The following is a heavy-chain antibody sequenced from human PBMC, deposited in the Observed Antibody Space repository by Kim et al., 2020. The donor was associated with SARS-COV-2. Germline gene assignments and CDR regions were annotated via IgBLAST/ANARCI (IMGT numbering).Heavy chain of an antibody. J-gene: IGHJ4*02. CDR2: IDCGNGYT. D-gene: IGHD3-16*01. CDR1: GHFFTRDS. CDR3: LGGFYFDY. Sequence: ASVKVSCKTSGHFFTRDSIHWVRQAPGQGLEWMGGIDCGNGYTIYSQKFQGRVTFTTDTSASTAYMELSFLRSEDSAVYYCLGGFYFDYCGQGTLVTVSS. V-gene: IGHV1-3*01.